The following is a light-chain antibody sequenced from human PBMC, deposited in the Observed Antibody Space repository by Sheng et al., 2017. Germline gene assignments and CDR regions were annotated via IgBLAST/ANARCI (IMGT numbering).Light chain of an antibody. CDR1: YLGDKY. CDR2: QDN. J-gene: IGLJ2*01. V-gene: IGLV3-1*01. CDR3: QAWDSSNAF. Sequence: SYELTQPPSVSVSPGQTAFITCSASYLGDKYVCWYQQKPGHAPVVVMYQDNKRPSGIPERFSGSNIGNIATLTISGTQTIDEADYYCQAWDSSNAFFGGGTKLTVL.